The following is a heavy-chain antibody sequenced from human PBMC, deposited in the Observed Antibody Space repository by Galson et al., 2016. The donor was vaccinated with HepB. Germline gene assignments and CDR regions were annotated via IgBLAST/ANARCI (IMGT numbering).Heavy chain of an antibody. CDR1: GFSFDDHG. CDR2: VNWNGDTT. V-gene: IGHV3-20*04. D-gene: IGHD2-8*01. CDR3: ARGTWDNGGYFAN. Sequence: SLRLSCAVSGFSFDDHGMNWVRQAPGKGLEWVSGVNWNGDTTTYADAVKGRFTISRDNAMKSLHLQMDSLTAEDTALYYCARGTWDNGGYFANWGQGTLVTVSS. J-gene: IGHJ4*02.